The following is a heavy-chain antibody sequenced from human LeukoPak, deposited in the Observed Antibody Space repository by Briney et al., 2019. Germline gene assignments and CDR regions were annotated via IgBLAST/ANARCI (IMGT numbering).Heavy chain of an antibody. J-gene: IGHJ3*02. CDR1: GYTFTGYY. CDR2: INPNSGGT. CDR3: ARVASSWYPDAFDI. V-gene: IGHV1-2*02. Sequence: ASVKVSCKASGYTFTGYYMHWVRQAPGQGLEWMGWINPNSGGTNYAQKFQGRVTMTRDTSISTAYMELSRLRSDDTAVYYCARVASSWYPDAFDIWGQGTMVTVSS. D-gene: IGHD6-13*01.